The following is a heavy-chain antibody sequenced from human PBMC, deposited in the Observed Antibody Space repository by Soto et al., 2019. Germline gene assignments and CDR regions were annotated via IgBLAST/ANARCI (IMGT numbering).Heavy chain of an antibody. CDR3: ARGLLMVYAEDYYYYMDV. Sequence: SETLSLTCTVSGGSISSYYWSWIRQPPGKGLEWIGYIYYSGSTNYNPSLKSRVTISVDTSKNQFSLKLSSVTAADTAVYYCARGLLMVYAEDYYYYMDVWGKGTTVTVSS. D-gene: IGHD2-8*01. CDR2: IYYSGST. CDR1: GGSISSYY. J-gene: IGHJ6*03. V-gene: IGHV4-59*08.